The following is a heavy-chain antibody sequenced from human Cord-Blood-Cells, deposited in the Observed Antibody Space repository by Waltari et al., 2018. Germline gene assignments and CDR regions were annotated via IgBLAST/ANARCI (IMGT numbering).Heavy chain of an antibody. Sequence: QVQLPQPGPGLVKPSQTLSLTCAIPGSSVSSNSAAWTWIRQSPSRGLEWLGRTYYRSKWYNDYAVSVKSRITINPDTSKNQCSLQLNSVTPEDTAVYYCARGGWDWGFSIWYFDLWGRGTLVTVSS. CDR1: GSSVSSNSAA. J-gene: IGHJ2*01. CDR3: ARGGWDWGFSIWYFDL. D-gene: IGHD7-27*01. V-gene: IGHV6-1*01. CDR2: TYYRSKWYN.